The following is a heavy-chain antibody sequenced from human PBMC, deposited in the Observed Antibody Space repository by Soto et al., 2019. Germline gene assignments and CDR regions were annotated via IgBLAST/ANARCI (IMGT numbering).Heavy chain of an antibody. CDR3: AADSRYCSGGNCEDY. J-gene: IGHJ4*02. V-gene: IGHV1-58*02. Sequence: QMQLVQSGPEVKKPGTSVKVSCKASGFTFTSSAMQWVRQARGQRLEWIGWIVVGSGHTNYAQKFQERVTIXXDXSIXTAYMELSSLRSEDTAVYYCAADSRYCSGGNCEDYWGQGTLVTVSS. CDR1: GFTFTSSA. CDR2: IVVGSGHT. D-gene: IGHD2-15*01.